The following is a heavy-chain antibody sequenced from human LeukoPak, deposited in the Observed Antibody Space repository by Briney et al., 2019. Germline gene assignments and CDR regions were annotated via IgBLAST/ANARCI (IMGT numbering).Heavy chain of an antibody. CDR2: ISAYKGNT. J-gene: IGHJ3*02. Sequence: GASVNVSCKASGYTFTSYGISWVRQAPGQGLEWMGWISAYKGNTNYAQKLQGRVTKITDTSTSTAYMELRSLRSDDTAVYYCAGEVDYGSGSYAFDIWGQGTMVTVSS. CDR3: AGEVDYGSGSYAFDI. CDR1: GYTFTSYG. D-gene: IGHD3-10*01. V-gene: IGHV1-18*01.